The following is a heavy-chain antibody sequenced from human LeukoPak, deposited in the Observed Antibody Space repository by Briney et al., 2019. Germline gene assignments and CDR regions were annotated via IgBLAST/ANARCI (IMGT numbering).Heavy chain of an antibody. J-gene: IGHJ4*02. V-gene: IGHV3-7*04. CDR2: IKRDGSEK. CDR1: GFTFSSYW. CDR3: ARGYGDSIHFDY. Sequence: GGSLRLSCAAPGFTFSSYWMSWVRQAPGKGLEWVADIKRDGSEKYYVDSVKGRFTISRDNAKNSLYLQMNSLRAEEAAVYYCARGYGDSIHFDYWGQGTLVTVSS. D-gene: IGHD4-17*01.